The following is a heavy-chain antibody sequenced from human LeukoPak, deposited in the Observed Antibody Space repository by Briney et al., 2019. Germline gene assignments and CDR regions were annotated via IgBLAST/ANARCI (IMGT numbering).Heavy chain of an antibody. V-gene: IGHV1-2*02. Sequence: ASVKVSCKTSGYTFTDYYIHWVRQAPGQGLAWMGWINPNSGETNSAQKFQGRVTMTGDTAIRTAYMALSRLTSDDTAVYYCATDRDYSNTERGFDYWGQGTLVTVSS. D-gene: IGHD4-11*01. J-gene: IGHJ4*02. CDR2: INPNSGET. CDR1: GYTFTDYY. CDR3: ATDRDYSNTERGFDY.